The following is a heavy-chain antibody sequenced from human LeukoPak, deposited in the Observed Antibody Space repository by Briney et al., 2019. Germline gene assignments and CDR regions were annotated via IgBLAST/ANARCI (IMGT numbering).Heavy chain of an antibody. CDR2: INHSGST. Sequence: SETLSLTCAVYGGSFSDYYWSWIRQPPGKGLEWIGEINHSGSTNYNPSLKSRVTISIDTSKNQFSLKLSSVTAADTAVYYCAREAYCGGDCYSGFDYWGQGTLVTVSS. D-gene: IGHD2-21*02. J-gene: IGHJ4*02. CDR1: GGSFSDYY. V-gene: IGHV4-34*01. CDR3: AREAYCGGDCYSGFDY.